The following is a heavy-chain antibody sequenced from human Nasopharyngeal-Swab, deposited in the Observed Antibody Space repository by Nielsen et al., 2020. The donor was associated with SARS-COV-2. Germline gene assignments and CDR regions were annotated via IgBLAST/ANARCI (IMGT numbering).Heavy chain of an antibody. V-gene: IGHV3-53*01. J-gene: IGHJ4*02. Sequence: GESLKISCAASGFTVSSNYMSWVRQAPGKGLEWVSIIYPSGSTYYAESVKGRFTTSRDNSKNTLYLQMNSLRAEDTAFYYCARMGSTNYFDYWGQGTLATVSS. CDR2: IYPSGST. CDR3: ARMGSTNYFDY. CDR1: GFTVSSNY. D-gene: IGHD5-24*01.